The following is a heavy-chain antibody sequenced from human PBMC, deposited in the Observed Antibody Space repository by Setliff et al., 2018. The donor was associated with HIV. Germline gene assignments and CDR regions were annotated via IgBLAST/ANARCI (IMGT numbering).Heavy chain of an antibody. Sequence: ASVKVSCKASGYTFTGYYMHWVRQAPGQGLEWMGWINPNSGGTNYAQKFQGRVTMTRDTSISTAYMELSRLRSDDTAVYYCARVKTGDPLYFDHWGQGTLVTVSS. CDR1: GYTFTGYY. V-gene: IGHV1-2*02. J-gene: IGHJ4*02. CDR3: ARVKTGDPLYFDH. CDR2: INPNSGGT. D-gene: IGHD7-27*01.